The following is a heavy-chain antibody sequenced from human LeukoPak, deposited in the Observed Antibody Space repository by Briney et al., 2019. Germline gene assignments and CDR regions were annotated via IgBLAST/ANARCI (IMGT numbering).Heavy chain of an antibody. V-gene: IGHV3-15*01. CDR2: ITSKTDGGTT. Sequence: GGPLRLSCAASGFTFSNAWRSWVRQAGGKGLEWIGRITSKTDGGTTDYAAPVKGRFTISRDDSKNTLYLQMKSLKTEDTAVYYCTTDFPTIFGVVTSDDAFDIWGQGTMVTVSS. J-gene: IGHJ3*02. D-gene: IGHD3-3*01. CDR3: TTDFPTIFGVVTSDDAFDI. CDR1: GFTFSNAW.